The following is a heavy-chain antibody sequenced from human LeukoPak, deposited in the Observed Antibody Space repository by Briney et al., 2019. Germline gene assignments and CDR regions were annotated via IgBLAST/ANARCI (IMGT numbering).Heavy chain of an antibody. CDR1: GFTFSNYW. CDR2: INPDGSST. Sequence: GGSLRLSCAASGFTFSNYWMHWVRHAPGKGLVWVSRINPDGSSTNYADSVKGRFTISRDNARNTLYLQMNSLRGEDTAIYYCASKVQYSLDYWGQGTLATVSS. CDR3: ASKVQYSLDY. D-gene: IGHD2/OR15-2a*01. J-gene: IGHJ4*02. V-gene: IGHV3-74*01.